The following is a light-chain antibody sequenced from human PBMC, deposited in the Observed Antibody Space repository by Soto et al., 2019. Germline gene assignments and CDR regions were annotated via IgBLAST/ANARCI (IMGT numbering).Light chain of an antibody. CDR2: AAS. CDR1: QSISSW. V-gene: IGKV1-12*01. CDR3: QQTYSAALT. J-gene: IGKJ4*01. Sequence: DIQVTQAPSSLSLFLLDIVTITCRASQSISSWLAWYQQKPGKAPKLLIHAASSLQSGVPSRFSGTGSGTDFPLTISRLQPEDFATYYCQQTYSAALTFGGGTKVDIK.